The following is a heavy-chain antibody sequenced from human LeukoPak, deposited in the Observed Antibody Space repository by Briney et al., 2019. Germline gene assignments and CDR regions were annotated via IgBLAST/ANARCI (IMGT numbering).Heavy chain of an antibody. CDR1: GFTLSNYS. D-gene: IGHD4-11*01. Sequence: GSLRLSCAVSGFTLSNYSMNWVRQAPGKGLEWISYISGSGFTIHYADSVKGRFTISRDNAKNSLYLQMNSLRAEDTAVYYCARGVPKTSYYYYYMDVWGKGTTVTVS. CDR2: ISGSGFTI. V-gene: IGHV3-48*01. CDR3: ARGVPKTSYYYYYMDV. J-gene: IGHJ6*03.